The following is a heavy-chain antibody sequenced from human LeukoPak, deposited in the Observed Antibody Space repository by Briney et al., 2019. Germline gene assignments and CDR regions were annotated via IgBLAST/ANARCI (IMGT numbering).Heavy chain of an antibody. CDR1: GYTFTSYD. CDR2: MNPNSGNT. D-gene: IGHD2-8*02. CDR3: AREFLVDTYYYMDV. Sequence: ASVKVSCKASGYTFTSYDINWVRQATGQGLEWMGWMNPNSGNTGYAQKFQGRVTMTRNTSISTAYMELSGLRSEDTAVYYCAREFLVDTYYYMDVWGKGTTVTVSS. J-gene: IGHJ6*03. V-gene: IGHV1-8*01.